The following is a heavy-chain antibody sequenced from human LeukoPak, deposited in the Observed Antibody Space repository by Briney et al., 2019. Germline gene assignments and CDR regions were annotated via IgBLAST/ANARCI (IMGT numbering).Heavy chain of an antibody. V-gene: IGHV3-53*01. D-gene: IGHD3-22*01. J-gene: IGHJ4*02. CDR3: ARGRYDSSGSWYFDY. CDR2: LYSGGNT. Sequence: PGGSLRLSCAASGFTVSNNYMNWVRQAPGEGLEGVSILYSGGNTYYADSVKGRLTISRDNSKNTLYLQMNSLRAEDTAVYYFARGRYDSSGSWYFDYWGQGTLVTVSS. CDR1: GFTVSNNY.